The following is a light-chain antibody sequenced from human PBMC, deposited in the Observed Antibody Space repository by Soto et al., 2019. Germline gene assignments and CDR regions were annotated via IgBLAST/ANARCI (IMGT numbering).Light chain of an antibody. CDR1: QSISSY. Sequence: DIQMTQSPSSLSASVGDRATITCRASQSISSYLNWYQQKPGKAPKLLIYAASSLQSGVPSRFSASGSGTDFTLTISSLQPEDFATYYCQQSYTTPPLYTFGQGTRLEIK. CDR2: AAS. V-gene: IGKV1-39*01. CDR3: QQSYTTPPLYT. J-gene: IGKJ2*01.